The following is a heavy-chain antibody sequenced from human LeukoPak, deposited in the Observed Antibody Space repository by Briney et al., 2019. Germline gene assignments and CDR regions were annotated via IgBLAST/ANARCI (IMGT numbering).Heavy chain of an antibody. CDR3: AMTKLGYCSSNSCSDLGY. J-gene: IGHJ4*02. V-gene: IGHV4-39*01. Sequence: TSETLSLTCTVSGGSISSSSYDWGWIRQPPGKGLEWIGSIYYSGTTYYNPSLKSRVTLSVDTSKNQYSLKLSSVTAADTAVYYCAMTKLGYCSSNSCSDLGYWGQGTLVTVSS. CDR2: IYYSGTT. CDR1: GGSISSSSYD. D-gene: IGHD2-2*01.